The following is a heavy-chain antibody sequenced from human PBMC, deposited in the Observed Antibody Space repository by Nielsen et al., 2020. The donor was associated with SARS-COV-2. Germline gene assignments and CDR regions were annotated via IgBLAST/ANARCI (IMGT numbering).Heavy chain of an antibody. Sequence: SVKVSCKASGYTFTDYYLHWVRQAPGQGLECMARINPYSGGPHYAQKCQGTVTMTRDASITTVYMELTSDDTAVYYCARARATIFGLVMSYGMDVWGQGTTVAVSS. CDR3: ARARATIFGLVMSYGMDV. CDR2: INPYSGGP. D-gene: IGHD3/OR15-3a*01. CDR1: GYTFTDYY. J-gene: IGHJ6*02. V-gene: IGHV1-2*06.